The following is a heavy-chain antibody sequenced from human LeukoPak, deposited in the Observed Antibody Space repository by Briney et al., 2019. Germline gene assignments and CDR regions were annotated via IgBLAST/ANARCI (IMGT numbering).Heavy chain of an antibody. CDR3: ASTHYYTFDI. CDR2: INHSGST. J-gene: IGHJ3*02. D-gene: IGHD3-10*01. CDR1: GGSFSGYY. Sequence: SETLSLTCAVYGGSFSGYYWSWIRQPPGKGLEWIGEINHSGSTNYNPSLKSRVTLSVDTSKNQFSLKLTSVTAADSAMYYCASTHYYTFDIWAQGTMVTVSS. V-gene: IGHV4-34*01.